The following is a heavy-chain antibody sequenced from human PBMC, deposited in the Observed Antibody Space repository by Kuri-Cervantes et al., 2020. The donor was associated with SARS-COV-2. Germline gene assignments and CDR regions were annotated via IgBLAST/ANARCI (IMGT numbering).Heavy chain of an antibody. D-gene: IGHD3-3*01. CDR1: GGSFSGYY. V-gene: IGHV4-34*01. CDR3: ARGRGGYYMGGYYFYSMDV. J-gene: IGHJ6*03. CDR2: INHSGST. Sequence: SETLSLTCAVYGGSFSGYYWSWIRQPPGKGLEWIGEINHSGSTNYNPSLKSRVTISVDTSKNQFSLKLSSVTAADTAVYYCARGRGGYYMGGYYFYSMDVRGKGTTVTVSS.